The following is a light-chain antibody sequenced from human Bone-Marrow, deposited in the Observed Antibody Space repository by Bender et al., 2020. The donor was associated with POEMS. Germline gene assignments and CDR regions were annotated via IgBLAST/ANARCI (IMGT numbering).Light chain of an antibody. V-gene: IGLV1-51*02. CDR1: SYNIGNNY. CDR2: KNY. Sequence: QSVLTQPPSVSAAPGQKVTISCSGSSYNIGNNYVSWYQQLPGTAPKLLISKNYDRPSGIPDRFSGSKSGTSATLAITGLQTGDEADYYCGTWDSSLSAGVFGGGTKLTVL. CDR3: GTWDSSLSAGV. J-gene: IGLJ2*01.